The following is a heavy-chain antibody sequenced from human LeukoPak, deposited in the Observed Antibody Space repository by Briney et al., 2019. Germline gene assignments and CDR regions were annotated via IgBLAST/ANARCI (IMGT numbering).Heavy chain of an antibody. J-gene: IGHJ4*02. V-gene: IGHV3-7*03. CDR1: AFSFSSHW. Sequence: PGGSLTLSCAASAFSFSSHWMSWVRQAPGKGLEWVANIKQDGSEKYYVDSVKGRFTISRDNAKNSLYLQMNSLRAEDTAVYYCARVPLWFGKTIFDYWGQGTLVTVSS. D-gene: IGHD3-10*01. CDR3: ARVPLWFGKTIFDY. CDR2: IKQDGSEK.